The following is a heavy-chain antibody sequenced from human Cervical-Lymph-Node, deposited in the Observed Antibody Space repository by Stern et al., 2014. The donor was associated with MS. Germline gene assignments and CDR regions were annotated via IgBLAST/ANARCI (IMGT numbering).Heavy chain of an antibody. CDR1: GYTFTSYY. CDR3: ARSIARFPSWFDP. V-gene: IGHV1-2*04. D-gene: IGHD2-21*01. CDR2: INPNSGGT. J-gene: IGHJ5*02. Sequence: QVQLVQSGAEVKKPGASVKVSCKASGYTFTSYYMHWVRQAPGQGLEWMGWINPNSGGTNYAQKFQGWVTMTRDTSISTAYMELSRLRSDDTAVYYCARSIARFPSWFDPWGQGTLVTVSS.